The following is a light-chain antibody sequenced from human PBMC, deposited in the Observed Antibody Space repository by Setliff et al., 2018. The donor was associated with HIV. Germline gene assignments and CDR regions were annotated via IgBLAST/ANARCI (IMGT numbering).Light chain of an antibody. Sequence: QSVLTQPASVSGSPGQSITISCTGTSSDVGGYNYVSWYQHHPGKAPKLLIYEVTHRPSGVSNRFSGSKSGNTASLTISGLQAEDEADYYCSSDRNSNSLLFGGGTKVTVL. CDR1: SSDVGGYNY. V-gene: IGLV2-14*01. CDR3: SSDRNSNSLL. CDR2: EVT. J-gene: IGLJ2*01.